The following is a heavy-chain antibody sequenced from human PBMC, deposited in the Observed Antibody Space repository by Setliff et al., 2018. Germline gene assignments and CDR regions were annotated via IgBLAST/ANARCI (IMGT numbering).Heavy chain of an antibody. V-gene: IGHV3-7*01. CDR1: GFTYKNDW. CDR2: IKPDGSEK. D-gene: IGHD6-13*01. J-gene: IGHJ4*02. CDR3: VKDVVGYSSTWPKRDYFDY. Sequence: GGSLRLSCGASGFTYKNDWVSWVRQAPGKGLEWVASIKPDGSEKYYVDSVKGRFTISRDNAKNSLSLQMNSLRTEDTAVYYCVKDVVGYSSTWPKRDYFDYWGQGTLVTVSS.